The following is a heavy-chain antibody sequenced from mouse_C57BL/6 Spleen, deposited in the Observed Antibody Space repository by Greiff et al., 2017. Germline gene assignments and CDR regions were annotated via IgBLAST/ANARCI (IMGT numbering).Heavy chain of an antibody. CDR2: IYPSDSET. J-gene: IGHJ4*01. D-gene: IGHD4-1*01. CDR3: ARAGTGTRSMDY. Sequence: QVQLQQSGAELVRPGSSVKLSCKASGYTFTSYWMDWVKQRPGQGLEWIGNIYPSDSETHYNQKFKDKATLTVDKSSSTAYMQLSSLTSEDSAVYYCARAGTGTRSMDYWGQGTSVTVSS. V-gene: IGHV1-61*01. CDR1: GYTFTSYW.